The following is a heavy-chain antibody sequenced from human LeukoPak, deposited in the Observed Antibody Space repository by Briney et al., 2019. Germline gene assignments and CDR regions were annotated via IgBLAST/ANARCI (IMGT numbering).Heavy chain of an antibody. CDR2: IYTSGST. CDR3: ARRLSYDSSGYYYDYYFDY. J-gene: IGHJ4*02. CDR1: GGSISSYY. V-gene: IGHV4-4*09. Sequence: SETLSLTCTVPGGSISSYYWSWIRQPPGKGLEWIGYIYTSGSTNYNPSLKSRVTISVDTSKNQFSLKLSSVTAADTAVYYCARRLSYDSSGYYYDYYFDYWGQGTLVTVSS. D-gene: IGHD3-22*01.